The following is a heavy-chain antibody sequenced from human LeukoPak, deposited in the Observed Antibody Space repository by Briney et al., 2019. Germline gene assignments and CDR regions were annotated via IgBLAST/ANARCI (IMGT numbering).Heavy chain of an antibody. CDR3: ARVNWGDYFDY. D-gene: IGHD7-27*01. V-gene: IGHV4-30-2*01. Sequence: SETLSLTCAVSGGSISSGGYSWSWIRQPPGKGLEWIGYIYHSGSTYYNPSLKSRVIISVDRSKNQFSLKLSSVTAADTAVYYCARVNWGDYFDYWGQGALVTVSS. CDR2: IYHSGST. CDR1: GGSISSGGYS. J-gene: IGHJ4*02.